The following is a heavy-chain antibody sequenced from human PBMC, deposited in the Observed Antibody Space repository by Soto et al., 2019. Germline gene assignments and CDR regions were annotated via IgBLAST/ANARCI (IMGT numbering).Heavy chain of an antibody. CDR1: GFVFSSYH. CDR3: ARDKGYCSSTSCYYDYYMDV. CDR2: ISSSSDNI. J-gene: IGHJ6*03. V-gene: IGHV3-48*01. D-gene: IGHD2-2*01. Sequence: EVQLVESGGGLVQPGGSPRLSCAASGFVFSSYHMNWVRQAPGKGLEWISYISSSSDNIYYAGSVRGRFTISRDNAKNSVYLQMNSLRAEDTAVYYCARDKGYCSSTSCYYDYYMDVWGKGTTVTVSS.